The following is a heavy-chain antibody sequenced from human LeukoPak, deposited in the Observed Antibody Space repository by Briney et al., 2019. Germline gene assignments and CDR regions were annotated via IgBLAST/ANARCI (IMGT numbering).Heavy chain of an antibody. D-gene: IGHD3-3*01. Sequence: GASVKVSCKASGYTFTSYGIRWLRQAPGQGLEWMGWISAYNGNTNYAQKLQGRVTMTTDTSTSTAYMELRSLRSDDTAVYYCAREYYDFWSGYSNEYFQHWGQGTLVTVSS. CDR2: ISAYNGNT. CDR1: GYTFTSYG. V-gene: IGHV1-18*01. J-gene: IGHJ1*01. CDR3: AREYYDFWSGYSNEYFQH.